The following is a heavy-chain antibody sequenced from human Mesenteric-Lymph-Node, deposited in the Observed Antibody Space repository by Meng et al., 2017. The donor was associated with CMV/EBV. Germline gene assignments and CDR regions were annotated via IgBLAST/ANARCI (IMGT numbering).Heavy chain of an antibody. Sequence: SCEASGTTCSSYAISRVRQAPGQGLEWMGRIIPVLDIASYAHRFQGRVTFTADKSTSTAYMELSSLRSEDTAMYCCVIVMPNTDFDHWGQGTLVTVSS. CDR1: GTTCSSYA. CDR2: IIPVLDIA. J-gene: IGHJ4*02. CDR3: VIVMPNTDFDH. V-gene: IGHV1-69*04. D-gene: IGHD2-21*01.